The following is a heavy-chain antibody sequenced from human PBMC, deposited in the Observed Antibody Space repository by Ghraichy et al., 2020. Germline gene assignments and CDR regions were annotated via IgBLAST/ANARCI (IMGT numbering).Heavy chain of an antibody. D-gene: IGHD1-26*01. J-gene: IGHJ4*02. CDR2: VNGNADRT. Sequence: GESLNISCAASGFTFSNSAMDWVRQAPGKGLEWVSAVNGNADRTYYADSVKGRFTISRDNSKNTLYLQMNSLRVEDTALYYCTKWGAQSGSYRFVDYWGQRTLVTVSS. V-gene: IGHV3-23*01. CDR1: GFTFSNSA. CDR3: TKWGAQSGSYRFVDY.